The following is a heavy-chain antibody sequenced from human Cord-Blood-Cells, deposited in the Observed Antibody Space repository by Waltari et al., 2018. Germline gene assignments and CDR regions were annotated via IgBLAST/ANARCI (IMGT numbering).Heavy chain of an antibody. CDR1: GYSISSGYY. Sequence: QVQLQESGPGLVKPSETLSLTCAVSGYSISSGYYWGWIRQPPGKGLEWIGSIYHSGRTYYTPPLKSRVTISVDTSKNQFSLKLSSVTAADAAVYYCARGGYYYGSGSQYYWGQGTLVTVSS. V-gene: IGHV4-38-2*01. D-gene: IGHD3-10*01. CDR3: ARGGYYYGSGSQYY. J-gene: IGHJ4*02. CDR2: IYHSGRT.